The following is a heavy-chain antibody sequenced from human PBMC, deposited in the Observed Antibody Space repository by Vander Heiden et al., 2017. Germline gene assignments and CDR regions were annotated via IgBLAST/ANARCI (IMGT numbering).Heavy chain of an antibody. V-gene: IGHV1-2*02. CDR2: INPNSGGT. CDR1: GYPFTGYY. CDR3: ARGALREMATMVN. Sequence: QVQLVQSGAEVKKPGASVKVSCKASGYPFTGYYMHWVRQAPGQGLEWMGWINPNSGGTNYAQKLQGRVTMTRDTSINTAYMELSRLRPDDTAVYYCARGALREMATMVNWGQGALVTVSS. D-gene: IGHD5-12*01. J-gene: IGHJ4*02.